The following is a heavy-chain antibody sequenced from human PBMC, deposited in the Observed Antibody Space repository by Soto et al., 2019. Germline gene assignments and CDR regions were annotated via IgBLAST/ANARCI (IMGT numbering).Heavy chain of an antibody. CDR2: TYYRSKWIH. D-gene: IGHD3-16*01. V-gene: IGHV6-1*01. CDR1: GDSVSSSNAA. J-gene: IGHJ6*02. CDR3: AGVVWFRGMDV. Sequence: SQTLSLTCDISGDSVSSSNAAWNWIRQSPSRGLEWLGRTYYRSKWIHEYTVSIESRITINPDTSKNQFSLHIYSVTPEDTAVYYCAGVVWFRGMDVWGQGTPVTVSS.